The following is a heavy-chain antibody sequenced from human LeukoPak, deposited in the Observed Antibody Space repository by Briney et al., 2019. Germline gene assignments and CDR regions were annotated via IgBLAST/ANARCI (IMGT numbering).Heavy chain of an antibody. J-gene: IGHJ4*02. D-gene: IGHD3-22*01. CDR2: INHSGST. V-gene: IGHV4-34*01. CDR1: GFTFSSFG. CDR3: ASSTYYYDSSGYSSDY. Sequence: PGGSLRLSCAASGFTFSSFGMSWVRQPPGKGLEWIGEINHSGSTNYNPSLKSRVTISVDTSKNQFSLKLSSVTAADTAVYYCASSTYYYDSSGYSSDYWGQGTLVTVSS.